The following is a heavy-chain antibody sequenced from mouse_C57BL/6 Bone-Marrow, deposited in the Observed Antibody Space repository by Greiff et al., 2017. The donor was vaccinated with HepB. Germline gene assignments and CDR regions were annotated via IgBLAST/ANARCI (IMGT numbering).Heavy chain of an antibody. Sequence: ESGPGLVKPSQSLSLTCSVTGYSITSGYYWNWIRQFPGNKLEWMGYISYDGSNNYNPSLKNRISITRDTSKNQFFLKLNSVTTEDTATYYCARVRDYGSSPDYWGQGTTLTVSS. CDR2: ISYDGSN. D-gene: IGHD1-1*01. V-gene: IGHV3-6*01. CDR1: GYSITSGYY. J-gene: IGHJ2*01. CDR3: ARVRDYGSSPDY.